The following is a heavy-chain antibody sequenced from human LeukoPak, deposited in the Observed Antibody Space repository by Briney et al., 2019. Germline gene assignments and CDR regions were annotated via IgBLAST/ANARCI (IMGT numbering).Heavy chain of an antibody. CDR1: GGSISSSNW. V-gene: IGHV4-4*02. D-gene: IGHD3-9*01. J-gene: IGHJ6*03. Sequence: PSGTLSLTRAVSGGSISSSNWWSWVRQPPGKGLEWIGEIYHSGNTNYNPSLKSRVTISVDKSKNQFSLKLSSVTAADTAVYYCARDPNVLRYFDWLSNYYYYMDVWGKGTTVTISS. CDR3: ARDPNVLRYFDWLSNYYYYMDV. CDR2: IYHSGNT.